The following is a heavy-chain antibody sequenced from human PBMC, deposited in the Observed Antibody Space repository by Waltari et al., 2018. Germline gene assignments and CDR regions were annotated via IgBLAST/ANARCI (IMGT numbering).Heavy chain of an antibody. CDR2: INHSGST. CDR3: ARGLNTVDY. CDR1: GGSFRGYS. V-gene: IGHV4-34*01. D-gene: IGHD4-4*01. J-gene: IGHJ4*02. Sequence: QVQLQQWGAGLLKPSETLSLPCAVYGGSFRGYSWSWIRQPPGKGLEWIGEINHSGSTNYNPSLKSRVTISVDTSKNQFSLKLSSVTAADTAVYYCARGLNTVDYWGQGTLVTVSS.